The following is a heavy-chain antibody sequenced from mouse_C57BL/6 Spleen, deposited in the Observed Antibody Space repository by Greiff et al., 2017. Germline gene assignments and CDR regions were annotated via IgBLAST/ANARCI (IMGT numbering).Heavy chain of an antibody. CDR1: GYTFTSYW. D-gene: IGHD2-5*01. CDR3: ARPYSKEYFDV. Sequence: QVQLQQPGAELVRPGPSVKLSCKASGYTFTSYWMHWVKQRPGQGLEWIGVIDPSDSYTNYNQKFKGKATLTVDTSSSTAYMQLSSLTSEDSAVYYCARPYSKEYFDVWGTGTTVTVSS. J-gene: IGHJ1*03. V-gene: IGHV1-59*01. CDR2: IDPSDSYT.